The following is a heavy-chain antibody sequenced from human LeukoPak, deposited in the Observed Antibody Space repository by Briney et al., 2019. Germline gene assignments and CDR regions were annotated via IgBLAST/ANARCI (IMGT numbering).Heavy chain of an antibody. CDR3: ERGRAMVPPVFDP. V-gene: IGHV4-61*01. Sequence: SETLSLTCTVSGGSVSSGSYYWSWIRQPPGKGLEWIGYIYYSGSTNYNPSLKSRVTISVDTSKNQFSLKLSSVTAADTAVYYCERGRAMVPPVFDPWGQGPLVTVSS. D-gene: IGHD5-18*01. CDR2: IYYSGST. J-gene: IGHJ5*02. CDR1: GGSVSSGSYY.